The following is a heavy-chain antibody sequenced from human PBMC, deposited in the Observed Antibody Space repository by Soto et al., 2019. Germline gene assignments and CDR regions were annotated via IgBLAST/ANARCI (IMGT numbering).Heavy chain of an antibody. V-gene: IGHV1-69*06. J-gene: IGHJ4*02. Sequence: VQLVQSGAEVKKSGSSVKVSCKASGGTFSNYAINWVRQAPGQGLEWMGGIIPLFGTPNYAQKFQGRVTFTAHKSTSTAYMELRSLRSDDTAVYYCARGWETVGTTTPFAYWGQGTLVTVSS. CDR2: IIPLFGTP. CDR3: ARGWETVGTTTPFAY. D-gene: IGHD1-26*01. CDR1: GGTFSNYA.